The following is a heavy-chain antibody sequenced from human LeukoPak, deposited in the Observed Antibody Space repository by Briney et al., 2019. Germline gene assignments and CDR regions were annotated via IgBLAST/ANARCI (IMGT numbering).Heavy chain of an antibody. CDR1: GYTFTSYG. D-gene: IGHD3-22*01. Sequence: ASVKVSCKASGYTFTSYGISWVRQAPGQGLEWMGWISAYNGNTNYAQKLQGRVTMTTDTSTSTAYMELRSLRSDDTAVYYCARGAPYYYDSSGFGYWGQGTLVTVSS. CDR2: ISAYNGNT. V-gene: IGHV1-18*01. CDR3: ARGAPYYYDSSGFGY. J-gene: IGHJ4*02.